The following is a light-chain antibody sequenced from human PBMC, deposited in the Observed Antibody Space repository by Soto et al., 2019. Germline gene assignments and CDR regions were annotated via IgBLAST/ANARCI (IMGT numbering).Light chain of an antibody. Sequence: QSALTQPASVSGSPGQSITISCTGTSSDVGGYNYVSWYQQHPGKAPKVMIYEVSNRPSGDSDRFSGSKSGNTASLTISGIQAEHEADYYCSSYTSSSTPYVFGSGTKLTVL. CDR3: SSYTSSSTPYV. CDR1: SSDVGGYNY. CDR2: EVS. J-gene: IGLJ1*01. V-gene: IGLV2-14*03.